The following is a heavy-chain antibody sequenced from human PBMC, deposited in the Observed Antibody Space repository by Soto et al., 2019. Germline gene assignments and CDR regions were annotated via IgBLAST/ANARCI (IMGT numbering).Heavy chain of an antibody. V-gene: IGHV3-9*01. CDR2: ISWNSGII. CDR3: AKNLGMTPNIHAFDI. Sequence: EVQLVESGGGLVQPGRSLRLSCAASGFSFDDYAMHWVRQAPGKGLEWVSGISWNSGIICYADSVKGRFTISRDNAKNSMYLQMNSLRAEDTALYYCAKNLGMTPNIHAFDIWGQGTMVTVSS. J-gene: IGHJ3*02. D-gene: IGHD7-27*01. CDR1: GFSFDDYA.